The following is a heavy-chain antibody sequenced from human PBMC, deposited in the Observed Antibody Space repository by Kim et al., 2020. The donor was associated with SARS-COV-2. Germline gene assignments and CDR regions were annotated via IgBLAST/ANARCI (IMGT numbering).Heavy chain of an antibody. D-gene: IGHD1-7*01. CDR1: GGTFSSYA. CDR3: ASLTGTTSPYYYGMDV. CDR2: IIPILGIA. V-gene: IGHV1-69*04. Sequence: SVKVSCKASGGTFSSYAISWVRQAPGQGLEWMGRIIPILGIANYAQKFRGRVTITADKSTSTAYMELSSLRSEDTAVYYCASLTGTTSPYYYGMDVWGQGTTVTVSS. J-gene: IGHJ6*02.